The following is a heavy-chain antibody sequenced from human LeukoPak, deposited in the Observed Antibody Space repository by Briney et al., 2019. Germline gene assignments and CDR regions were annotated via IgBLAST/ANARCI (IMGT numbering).Heavy chain of an antibody. CDR2: LKQDGSEK. V-gene: IGHV3-7*01. D-gene: IGHD3-22*01. J-gene: IGHJ4*02. CDR3: AKASSGYYSAILD. Sequence: GGSLRLSCAPSGFTFSSYWMSWVRQAPGKGLEWVANLKQDGSEKYYVDSVKGRFTISRDNAKNSLYLQMNSLRAEDTAVYYCAKASSGYYSAILDWGQGTLVTVSS. CDR1: GFTFSSYW.